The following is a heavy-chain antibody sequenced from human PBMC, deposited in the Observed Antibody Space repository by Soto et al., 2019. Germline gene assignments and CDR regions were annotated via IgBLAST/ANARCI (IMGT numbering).Heavy chain of an antibody. Sequence: GGSLRLSCAASGFTFSSYSMNWVRQAPGKGLEWVSYISSSSSSIYYADSVKGRFTISRDNAKNSLYLQMNSLRAEDTAVYYCARDNDYGDSGYWGQGTLVTVSS. V-gene: IGHV3-48*01. CDR2: ISSSSSSI. CDR3: ARDNDYGDSGY. CDR1: GFTFSSYS. D-gene: IGHD4-17*01. J-gene: IGHJ4*02.